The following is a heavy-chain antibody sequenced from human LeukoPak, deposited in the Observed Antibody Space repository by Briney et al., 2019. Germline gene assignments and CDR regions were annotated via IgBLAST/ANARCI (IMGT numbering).Heavy chain of an antibody. D-gene: IGHD4-23*01. V-gene: IGHV3-9*03. Sequence: GRSLRLSCAASGFTFDDYAMHCVRQAPGKGLECVSGISWNSGRIGYADSVKGRFTISRDNAKNSLYLQMNSLRHEDMGLYYCAKAIGKSAYYYMHVWGKGTTVTVSS. CDR1: GFTFDDYA. CDR3: AKAIGKSAYYYMHV. J-gene: IGHJ6*03. CDR2: ISWNSGRI.